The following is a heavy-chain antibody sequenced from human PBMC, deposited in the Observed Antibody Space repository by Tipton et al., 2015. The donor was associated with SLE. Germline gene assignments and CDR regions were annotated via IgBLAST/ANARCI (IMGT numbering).Heavy chain of an antibody. J-gene: IGHJ6*03. V-gene: IGHV4-59*01. D-gene: IGHD6-13*01. CDR3: ARRGAYSSSWYVAYYYYMDV. Sequence: LRLSCTVSGDSITSYYWNWIRQPPGKGLEWIGYIYYNGHTNYSPSLKSRVTLSVDTSKNQFSLTLSSVTAADTAVYYCARRGAYSSSWYVAYYYYMDVWGKGTTVTVSS. CDR2: IYYNGHT. CDR1: GDSITSYY.